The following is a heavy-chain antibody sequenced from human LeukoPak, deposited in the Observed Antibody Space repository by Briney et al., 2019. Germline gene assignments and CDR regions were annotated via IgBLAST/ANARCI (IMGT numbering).Heavy chain of an antibody. CDR1: GGSISSSSFY. J-gene: IGHJ4*02. V-gene: IGHV4-39*01. D-gene: IGHD6-19*01. CDR3: ARLTYSSGWPFDY. CDR2: IYYSGST. Sequence: SETLSLTCTVSGGSISSSSFYWGWIRQPPGKGLEWIGSIYYSGSTYYNLSLKSRVTISVDTSKNQFSLKLSSVTAADTAVYYCARLTYSSGWPFDYWGRGTLVTVSS.